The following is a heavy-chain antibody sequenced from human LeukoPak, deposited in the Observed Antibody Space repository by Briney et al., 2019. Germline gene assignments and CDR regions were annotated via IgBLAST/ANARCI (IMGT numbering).Heavy chain of an antibody. CDR2: IIPIFGTA. Sequence: SVKASCKASGGTFSSYAISWVRQAPGQGLEWMGGIIPIFGTANYAQKFQGRVTMTRDTSISTAYMELSGLRSDDTAIYYCAGGWEPYDYWFDPWGQGTLVTVSS. CDR1: GGTFSSYA. CDR3: AGGWEPYDYWFDP. J-gene: IGHJ5*02. V-gene: IGHV1-69*05. D-gene: IGHD5-12*01.